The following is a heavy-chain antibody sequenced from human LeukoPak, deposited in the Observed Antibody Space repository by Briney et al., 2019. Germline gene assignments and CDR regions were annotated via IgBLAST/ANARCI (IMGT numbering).Heavy chain of an antibody. CDR1: GYTFTSYG. CDR3: ARDQRTHPPSPYDFWSGYSDYYFDY. CDR2: ISAYNGNT. Sequence: ASVKVSCKASGYTFTSYGISWVRQAPGQGLEWMGWISAYNGNTNYAQKLQGRVTMTTDTSTSTAYMDLRSLRSDDTAVYYCARDQRTHPPSPYDFWSGYSDYYFDYWGQGTLVTVSS. D-gene: IGHD3-3*01. V-gene: IGHV1-18*01. J-gene: IGHJ4*02.